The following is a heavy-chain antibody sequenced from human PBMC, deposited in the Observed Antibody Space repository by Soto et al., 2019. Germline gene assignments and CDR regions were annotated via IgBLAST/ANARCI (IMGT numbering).Heavy chain of an antibody. D-gene: IGHD4-17*01. CDR2: IIPIFGTA. CDR1: GGTFSSYA. CDR3: ARHGDPGRYYYGMDV. V-gene: IGHV1-69*13. Sequence: SVKVSCKASGGTFSSYAISWVRQAPGQGLEWMGGIIPIFGTANYAQKFQGRVTITADESTSTAYMELSSLRSEDTAVYYCARHGDPGRYYYGMDVWGQGTTVTVSS. J-gene: IGHJ6*02.